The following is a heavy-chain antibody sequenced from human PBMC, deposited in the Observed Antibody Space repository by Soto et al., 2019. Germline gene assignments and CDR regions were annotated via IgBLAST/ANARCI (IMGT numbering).Heavy chain of an antibody. CDR2: ISASGGST. CDR3: ARGAVMPDT. Sequence: EVQLLESGGGLEQPGGSLRLSCAASGFTFDSFAMTWVRQAPGKGLEWVPAISASGGSTFYADSVKGRFTISRDSSKNTLYLQMNSLRAEDTAVYYYARGAVMPDTWGQGTLVTVSS. J-gene: IGHJ5*02. D-gene: IGHD6-19*01. CDR1: GFTFDSFA. V-gene: IGHV3-23*01.